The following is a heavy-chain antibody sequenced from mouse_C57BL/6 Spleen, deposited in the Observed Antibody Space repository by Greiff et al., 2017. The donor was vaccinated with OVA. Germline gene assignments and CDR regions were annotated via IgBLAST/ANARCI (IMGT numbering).Heavy chain of an antibody. D-gene: IGHD1-1*01. J-gene: IGHJ1*03. V-gene: IGHV5-12*01. Sequence: EVHLVESGGGLVQPGGSLKLSCAASGFTFSDYYMYWVRQTPEKRLEWVAYISNGGGSTYYPDTVKGRFTISRDNAKNTLYLQMSRLKSEDTAMYYCARRHYYGSSDWYFDVWGTGTTVTVSS. CDR2: ISNGGGST. CDR3: ARRHYYGSSDWYFDV. CDR1: GFTFSDYY.